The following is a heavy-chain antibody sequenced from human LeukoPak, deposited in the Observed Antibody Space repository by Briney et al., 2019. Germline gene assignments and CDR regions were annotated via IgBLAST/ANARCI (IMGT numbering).Heavy chain of an antibody. CDR1: GYTFTGYY. CDR2: INPNSGGT. J-gene: IGHJ3*02. CDR3: SVSGSGSYSAFDI. Sequence: ASVKVSCKASGYTFTGYYMHWVRQAPGQGLEWMGWINPNSGGTNYVRKFQGRVTMTRDTSISTAYMELSRLRSDDTAVYYCSVSGSGSYSAFDIWGQGTMVTVSS. D-gene: IGHD1-26*01. V-gene: IGHV1-2*02.